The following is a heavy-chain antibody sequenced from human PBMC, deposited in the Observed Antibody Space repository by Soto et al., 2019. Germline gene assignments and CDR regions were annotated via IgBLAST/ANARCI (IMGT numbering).Heavy chain of an antibody. CDR2: IYYSGST. D-gene: IGHD3-22*01. CDR1: GTSISSYY. V-gene: IGHV4-59*01. CDR3: ARSLNYYDSSGSHDAFDI. Sequence: SETLSLTCTVSGTSISSYYWSWIRQPPGKGLEWIAYIYYSGSTNYNPSLKSRVTISVDTSKNQFSLKLSSVTAADTAVYYCARSLNYYDSSGSHDAFDIWGQGTMVTV. J-gene: IGHJ3*02.